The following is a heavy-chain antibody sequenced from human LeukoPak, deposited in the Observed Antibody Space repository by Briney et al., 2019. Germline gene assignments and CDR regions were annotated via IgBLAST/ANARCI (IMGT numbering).Heavy chain of an antibody. CDR1: GGSISRYY. CDR2: IYYSGSP. J-gene: IGHJ5*02. Sequence: PSETLSLTCTVSGGSISRYYWSWIRQPPGKGLEGIGYIYYSGSPNYNPSLKSRVTISVDTSKNQFSLKLSSVTAADTAAYYCARDHRIVGATNWFDPWGQGTLVTVSS. V-gene: IGHV4-59*12. D-gene: IGHD1-26*01. CDR3: ARDHRIVGATNWFDP.